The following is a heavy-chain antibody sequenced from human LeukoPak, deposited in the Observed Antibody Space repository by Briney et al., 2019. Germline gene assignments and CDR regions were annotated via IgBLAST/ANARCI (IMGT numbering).Heavy chain of an antibody. CDR1: GSTFSSYG. CDR3: ARSRGSGWYSVLNY. CDR2: IWYDGSNK. Sequence: GRSLRLSCAESGSTFSSYGMHWVRQAPGKGLEWVAVIWYDGSNKYYADSVKGRFTISRDNSKNTLYLQMNSLRAEDTAVYYCARSRGSGWYSVLNYWGQGTLVTVSS. J-gene: IGHJ4*02. D-gene: IGHD6-13*01. V-gene: IGHV3-33*01.